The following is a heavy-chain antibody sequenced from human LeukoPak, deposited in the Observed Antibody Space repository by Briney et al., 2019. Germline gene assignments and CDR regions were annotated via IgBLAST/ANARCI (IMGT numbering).Heavy chain of an antibody. J-gene: IGHJ5*02. CDR2: ISSSSSYT. CDR1: GFTFSDYY. CDR3: AKGPYCSGGSCDPYNWFDP. D-gene: IGHD2-15*01. Sequence: GGSLRLSCAASGFTFSDYYMSWTRQAPGKGLEWVSYISSSSSYTNYADSVKGRFTISRDNSKNTLYLQMNSLRAEDTAVYYCAKGPYCSGGSCDPYNWFDPWGQGTLVTVSS. V-gene: IGHV3-11*03.